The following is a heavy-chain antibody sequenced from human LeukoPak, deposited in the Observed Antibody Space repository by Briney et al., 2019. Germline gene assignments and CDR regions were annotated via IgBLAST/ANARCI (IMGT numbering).Heavy chain of an antibody. D-gene: IGHD6-25*01. CDR1: GGSISSGSYY. Sequence: SETLSLTCTVSGGSISSGSYYWSWIRQPAGKGLEWIGRIYTSGSTYYNPSLKSRVTISVDRSKNQFSLKLSSVTAADTAVYYCARGTASYYFDYWGQGTLVTVSS. CDR3: ARGTASYYFDY. CDR2: IYTSGST. V-gene: IGHV4-61*02. J-gene: IGHJ4*02.